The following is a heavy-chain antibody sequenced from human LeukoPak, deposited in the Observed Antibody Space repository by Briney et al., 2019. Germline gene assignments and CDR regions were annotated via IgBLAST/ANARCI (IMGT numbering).Heavy chain of an antibody. D-gene: IGHD3-22*01. V-gene: IGHV4-59*01. CDR2: IYYSGGT. CDR3: ARDNYYDNAFDI. Sequence: SETLSLTCTVSGGSISSDYWSWIRQPPGKGLEWIGYIYYSGGTNYNPSLKSRVTISVDTYKNQFSLKLSSVTAADTAVYYCARDNYYDNAFDIWGQGTMVTVSS. J-gene: IGHJ3*02. CDR1: GGSISSDY.